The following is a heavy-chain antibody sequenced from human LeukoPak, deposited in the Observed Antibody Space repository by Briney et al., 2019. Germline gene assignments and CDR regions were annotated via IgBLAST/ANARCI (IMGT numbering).Heavy chain of an antibody. Sequence: SETLSLTCTVSGGSISSSSYYWGWIRQPPGKGLEWIGSIYYSGSTYYNPSLKSRVTISVDTSKNQFSLKLSSVTAADTAVYYCARIYSSSWYPYYNWFDPWGQGTLVTVSS. J-gene: IGHJ5*02. V-gene: IGHV4-39*07. D-gene: IGHD6-13*01. CDR1: GGSISSSSYY. CDR3: ARIYSSSWYPYYNWFDP. CDR2: IYYSGST.